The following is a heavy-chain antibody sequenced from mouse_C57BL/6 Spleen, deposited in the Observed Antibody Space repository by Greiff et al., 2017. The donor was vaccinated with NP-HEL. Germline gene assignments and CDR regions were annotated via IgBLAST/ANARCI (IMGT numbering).Heavy chain of an antibody. CDR3: AGGNYDGYFAY. CDR1: GYTFTSYW. Sequence: VQLQQPGAELVKPGASVKLSCKASGYTFTSYWMHWVKQRPGQGLEWIGMIHPNSGSTKYNEKFKSKATLTVDKSSSTAYMQLSSLTSEDSAVYYCAGGNYDGYFAYWGQGTLVTVSA. J-gene: IGHJ3*01. CDR2: IHPNSGST. D-gene: IGHD2-3*01. V-gene: IGHV1-64*01.